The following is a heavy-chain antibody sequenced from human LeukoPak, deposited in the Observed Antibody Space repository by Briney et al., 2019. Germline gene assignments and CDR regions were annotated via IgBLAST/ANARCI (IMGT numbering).Heavy chain of an antibody. J-gene: IGHJ6*03. CDR1: GFTFSSYE. CDR2: ISRSGSTI. V-gene: IGHV3-48*03. CDR3: ARVVRAAGTDYYYYMDV. Sequence: PGGSLRLSCAASGFTFSSYEMNWVPQAPGKGLEWVSYISRSGSTIYYADSVKGRFTISRDNARNSVYLPMNSLRAEDTAVYYCARVVRAAGTDYYYYMDVWGKGTTVTVSS. D-gene: IGHD6-19*01.